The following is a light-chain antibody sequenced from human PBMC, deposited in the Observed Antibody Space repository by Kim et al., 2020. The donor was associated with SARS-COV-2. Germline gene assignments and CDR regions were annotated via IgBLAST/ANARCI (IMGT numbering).Light chain of an antibody. V-gene: IGLV3-25*03. CDR3: QSADSSGTHWV. CDR1: ALQKQY. CDR2: KDS. J-gene: IGLJ3*02. Sequence: PRQTARITCSGDALQKQYAYWYQQKPGQAPVLVIYKDSERPSGIPERFSGSSSGTTVTLTISGVQAEDEADYYCQSADSSGTHWVFGGGTQLTVL.